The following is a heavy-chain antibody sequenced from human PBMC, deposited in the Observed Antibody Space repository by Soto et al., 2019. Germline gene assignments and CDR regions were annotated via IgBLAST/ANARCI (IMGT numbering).Heavy chain of an antibody. CDR2: ISGSGGST. CDR3: AKSTYSSSWYSYYYYGMDV. Sequence: AGSLRLSCAASGFTFSSYAMSWVRQAPGKGLEWVSAISGSGGSTYYADSVKGRFTISRDNSKNTLYLQMNSLRAEDTAVYYCAKSTYSSSWYSYYYYGMDVWGQGTTVTVSS. CDR1: GFTFSSYA. J-gene: IGHJ6*02. D-gene: IGHD6-13*01. V-gene: IGHV3-23*01.